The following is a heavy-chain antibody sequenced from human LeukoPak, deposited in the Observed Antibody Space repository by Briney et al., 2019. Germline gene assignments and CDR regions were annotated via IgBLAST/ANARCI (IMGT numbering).Heavy chain of an antibody. CDR2: INPNSGGT. CDR3: ARDLERSNPLSIYYYYMDV. Sequence: ASVKVSCKASGYTFTGYYMHWVRQAPGQGLEWMGWINPNSGGTNYAQKFQGRVTMTRDTSISTAYMELSRLRSDDTAVYYCARDLERSNPLSIYYYYMDVWGKGTTVTVSS. CDR1: GYTFTGYY. J-gene: IGHJ6*03. V-gene: IGHV1-2*02. D-gene: IGHD1-1*01.